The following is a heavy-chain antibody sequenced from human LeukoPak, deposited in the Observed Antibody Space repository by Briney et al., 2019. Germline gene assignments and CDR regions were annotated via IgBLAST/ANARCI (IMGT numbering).Heavy chain of an antibody. V-gene: IGHV3-23*01. J-gene: IGHJ6*02. Sequence: PGGSLRLSCAASGFTFSSYAMSWVRQAPGKGLEWVSAISGSGGSTYYADSVKGRFTISRDNSKNTLYLQMNSLRAEDTAVYYCAKVCSGGSCSGMDVWGQGTTVTVSS. CDR3: AKVCSGGSCSGMDV. D-gene: IGHD2-15*01. CDR2: ISGSGGST. CDR1: GFTFSSYA.